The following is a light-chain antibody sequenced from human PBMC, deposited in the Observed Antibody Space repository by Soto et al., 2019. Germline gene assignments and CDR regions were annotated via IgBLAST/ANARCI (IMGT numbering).Light chain of an antibody. CDR1: QRISSC. CDR2: DAS. J-gene: IGKJ1*01. Sequence: DIQMTQSPYTLSASVGDRVTITCRASQRISSCLAWYQQKPGKAPKLLIYDASSLESGVPSRFSGSGSGTEFTLTISSLKPDDFAPYYCQQYQSYSRTFGQGTKVELK. V-gene: IGKV1-5*01. CDR3: QQYQSYSRT.